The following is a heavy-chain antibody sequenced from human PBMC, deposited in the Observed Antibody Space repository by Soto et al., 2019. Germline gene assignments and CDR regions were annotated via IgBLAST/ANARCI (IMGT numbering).Heavy chain of an antibody. Sequence: QVQLVQSGAEVKRPGSSVKVSCKASGDTFNFYSINWVRQAPGLGLEWMGRVNPIVSMSNYAQRFQGRVTMPAEKSTSTAYMELSGLRSEDTAIYYCATIYGSGYRAFDYWGQGALVTVSS. CDR3: ATIYGSGYRAFDY. D-gene: IGHD3-10*01. V-gene: IGHV1-69*04. CDR1: GDTFNFYS. CDR2: VNPIVSMS. J-gene: IGHJ4*02.